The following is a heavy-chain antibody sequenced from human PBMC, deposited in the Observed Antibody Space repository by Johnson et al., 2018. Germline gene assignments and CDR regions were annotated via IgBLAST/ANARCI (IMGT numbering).Heavy chain of an antibody. CDR1: GFTFSDYW. V-gene: IGHV3-7*01. CDR3: ARDRGLYRTDY. Sequence: VQLVESGGGLVQXGGSLRLXCAGSGFTFSDYWMTWVRQAPGKGLEWVANIKHDGSQRYYVDSVEGRFTISRDNAKNSLYLQMNSLGAEDTAVYYCARDRGLYRTDYWGQGTLVTVSS. D-gene: IGHD3/OR15-3a*01. J-gene: IGHJ4*02. CDR2: IKHDGSQR.